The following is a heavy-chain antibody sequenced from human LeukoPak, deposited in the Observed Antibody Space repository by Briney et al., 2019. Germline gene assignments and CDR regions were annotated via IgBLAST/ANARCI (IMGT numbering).Heavy chain of an antibody. CDR3: ARCGIAAAGRFVP. CDR2: IFYSRST. Sequence: ADTLSLPCTLSGGSIRSSRYYCPWIPQPPGKGLEWIGRIFYSRSTHYHPSLKSRVTISVDTSKNQLSLQLSSVTAADTAVYYCARCGIAAAGRFVPWGQGTQVTVSS. J-gene: IGHJ5*02. D-gene: IGHD6-13*01. CDR1: GGSIRSSRYY. V-gene: IGHV4-39*01.